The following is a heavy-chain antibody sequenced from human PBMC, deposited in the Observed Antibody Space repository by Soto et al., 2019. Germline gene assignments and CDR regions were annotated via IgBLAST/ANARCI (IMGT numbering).Heavy chain of an antibody. Sequence: QLQLQESGPGLVKPSETLSLTCTVSGGSISSSSYYWGWIRQPPGKGLEWIGSIYYSGSTYYNPSLKRRVTXXVXPXXNQFSLKLSSVTAADTAVYYCARLNGDYGDYYFDYWGQGTLVTVSS. CDR2: IYYSGST. J-gene: IGHJ4*02. D-gene: IGHD4-17*01. CDR3: ARLNGDYGDYYFDY. CDR1: GGSISSSSYY. V-gene: IGHV4-39*01.